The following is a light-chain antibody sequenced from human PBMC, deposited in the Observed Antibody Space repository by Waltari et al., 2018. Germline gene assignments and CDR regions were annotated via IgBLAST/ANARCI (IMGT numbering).Light chain of an antibody. CDR3: ASYTTGSTWV. CDR1: SSDVGAYNY. CDR2: DVS. Sequence: QSALTQPASVSGSPGQSITLSCTGTSSDVGAYNYVSWYQQHPGKAPKLMIHDVSNRPSGVSLRFSGSKSGDTASLSISGLQAEDEADYYCASYTTGSTWVFGGGTKLTV. J-gene: IGLJ3*02. V-gene: IGLV2-14*03.